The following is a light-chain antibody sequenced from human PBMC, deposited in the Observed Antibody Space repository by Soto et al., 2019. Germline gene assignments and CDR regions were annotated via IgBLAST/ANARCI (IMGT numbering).Light chain of an antibody. J-gene: IGKJ2*01. Sequence: DIQMTQSPSSLSASVGDRVTITCRASQSISSYLNWYQQKPGKAPKLLIYAASSLQSGVPSRFSGSGSGTDVTLTIISLQPEDFATYYCQQSYSTPPLYTFGQGTKLEIK. CDR3: QQSYSTPPLYT. V-gene: IGKV1-39*01. CDR1: QSISSY. CDR2: AAS.